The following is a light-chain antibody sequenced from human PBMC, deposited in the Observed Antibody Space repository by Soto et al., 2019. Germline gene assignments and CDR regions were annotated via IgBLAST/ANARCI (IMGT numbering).Light chain of an antibody. J-gene: IGLJ2*01. CDR1: SSDVGAYNY. Sequence: HSALTQPASVSGSPGQSITISCTGTSSDVGAYNYVSWYQQHPGKAPKLMIYEVSNRPSGVSNRFSGSKSGNTASLTISGLQTEDEADYYCNSFTSSSTVVFGGGTKLTVL. CDR2: EVS. V-gene: IGLV2-14*01. CDR3: NSFTSSSTVV.